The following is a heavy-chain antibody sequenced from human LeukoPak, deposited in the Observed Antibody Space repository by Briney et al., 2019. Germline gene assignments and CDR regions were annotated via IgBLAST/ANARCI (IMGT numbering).Heavy chain of an antibody. J-gene: IGHJ4*02. CDR3: ARLNDFWSGYLKYYFDY. CDR2: IYPRDSET. D-gene: IGHD3-3*01. CDR1: GYSLTSYW. V-gene: IGHV5-51*01. Sequence: GESLKISCKGSGYSLTSYWIAWVRQMPGKGLEWMGIIYPRDSETRYSPSFQGQVTISADKSISTAYLQWSSLKASDTAMYYCARLNDFWSGYLKYYFDYWGLGTLVTVSS.